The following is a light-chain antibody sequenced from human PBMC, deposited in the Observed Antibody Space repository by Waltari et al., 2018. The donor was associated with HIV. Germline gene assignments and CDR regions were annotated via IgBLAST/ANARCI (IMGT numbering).Light chain of an antibody. V-gene: IGKV3-20*01. CDR2: GAS. Sequence: EIVLTQSPRPLSSAPGERATLTCRASQRVSSSYLAWYQQKPGQAPRLLIYGASSRATGIPDRFSGSGSGTDFTLTISRLEPEDFAVYYCQQYGSSPRTFGQGTKVEIK. CDR1: QRVSSSY. J-gene: IGKJ1*01. CDR3: QQYGSSPRT.